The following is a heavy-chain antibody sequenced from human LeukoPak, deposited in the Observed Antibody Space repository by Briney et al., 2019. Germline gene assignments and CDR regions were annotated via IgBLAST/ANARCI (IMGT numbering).Heavy chain of an antibody. CDR2: IIPIFGTA. V-gene: IGHV1-69*13. Sequence: ASVKVSFKASGGTFSSYAISWVRQAPGQGLEWMGGIIPIFGTANYAQKFQGRVTITADESTSTAYMELSSLRSEDTAVYYCARVYGSYGYPNYYYYGMDVWGQGTTVTVSS. J-gene: IGHJ6*02. D-gene: IGHD5-18*01. CDR3: ARVYGSYGYPNYYYYGMDV. CDR1: GGTFSSYA.